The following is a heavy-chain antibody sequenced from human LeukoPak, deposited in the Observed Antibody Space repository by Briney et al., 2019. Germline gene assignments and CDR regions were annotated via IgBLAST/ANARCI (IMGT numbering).Heavy chain of an antibody. CDR1: GFTFSNCA. CDR3: ARGGRTTWHGMDV. Sequence: GGSLRLSCAASGFTFSNCAMSWVRHTPGKGLEWVSAINPSGSRTYYADSVKGRFTISRDNSKNTLYLQMNSLRAEDTAVYYCARGGRTTWHGMDVWGQGTTVTVSS. D-gene: IGHD4-17*01. CDR2: INPSGSRT. J-gene: IGHJ6*02. V-gene: IGHV3-23*01.